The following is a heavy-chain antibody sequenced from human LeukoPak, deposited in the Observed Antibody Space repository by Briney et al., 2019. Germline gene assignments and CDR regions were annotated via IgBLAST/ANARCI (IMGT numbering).Heavy chain of an antibody. CDR2: IYHSGST. Sequence: RSSETLSLTCAVSGGSISSGGYSWSWIRQPPGKGLEWIGYIYHSGSTYYNPSLKSRVTISVDTSKNQFSLKLSSVTAADTAVYYCALVPAAPSGAFDIWSQGTMVTVSS. CDR1: GGSISSGGYS. D-gene: IGHD2-2*01. V-gene: IGHV4-30-2*05. CDR3: ALVPAAPSGAFDI. J-gene: IGHJ3*02.